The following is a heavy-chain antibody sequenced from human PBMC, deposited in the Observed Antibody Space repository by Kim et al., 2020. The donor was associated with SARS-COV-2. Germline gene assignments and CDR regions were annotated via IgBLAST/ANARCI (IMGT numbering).Heavy chain of an antibody. J-gene: IGHJ6*02. CDR2: ISYDGSNK. V-gene: IGHV3-30-3*01. CDR1: GFTFSSYA. D-gene: IGHD6-13*01. CDR3: ARDLAAPLHYYYGVDV. Sequence: GGSLRLSCAASGFTFSSYAMHWVRQAPGKGLEWVAVISYDGSNKYYADSVKGRFTISRDNSKNTLYLQMNSLRAEDTAVYYCARDLAAPLHYYYGVDVWGQGTTVTVSS.